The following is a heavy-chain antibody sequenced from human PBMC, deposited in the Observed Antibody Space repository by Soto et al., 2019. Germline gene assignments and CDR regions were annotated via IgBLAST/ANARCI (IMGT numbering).Heavy chain of an antibody. D-gene: IGHD5-18*01. Sequence: QVQLVQSGAEVKKPGASVKVSCKASGYTFTSYYMHWVRQAPGQGLEWMGIINPSGGSTSYAQKFQGRVTMTRDPSTSTAYMELSSLRSEATAVYYCARVYPSDTRYGYVGNNWFDPWGQGTLVTVSS. CDR2: INPSGGST. V-gene: IGHV1-46*01. CDR3: ARVYPSDTRYGYVGNNWFDP. CDR1: GYTFTSYY. J-gene: IGHJ5*02.